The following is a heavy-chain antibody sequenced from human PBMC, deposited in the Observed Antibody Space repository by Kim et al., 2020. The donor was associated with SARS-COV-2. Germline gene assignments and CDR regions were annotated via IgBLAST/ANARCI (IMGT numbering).Heavy chain of an antibody. CDR3: ARDGYEGFLDS. CDR1: GFGFSTFW. D-gene: IGHD5-12*01. CDR2: IHGGGGGK. J-gene: IGHJ5*01. Sequence: GGSLRLSCAASGFGFSTFWMSWVRQAPGKGLEWVANIHGGGGGKNYAQSVRGRFTISRDNAMNSVYLQMSSLRAEDTAVYYCARDGYEGFLDSWGQGARVTVSS. V-gene: IGHV3-7*01.